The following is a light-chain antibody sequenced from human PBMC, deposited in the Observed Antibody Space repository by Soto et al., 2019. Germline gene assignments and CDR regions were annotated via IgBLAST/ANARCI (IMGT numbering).Light chain of an antibody. V-gene: IGKV3-15*01. CDR3: QQYNNWPSCT. Sequence: EIVMTQSPAILSVSTGERLTLACRASQSVSIDLARYQQKPGQAPRRLMFGASTRATGIPARVSGSGSVTEFTLTISSLKSEDFAVFYCQQYNNWPSCTFGQGKKVEIK. J-gene: IGKJ1*01. CDR1: QSVSID. CDR2: GAS.